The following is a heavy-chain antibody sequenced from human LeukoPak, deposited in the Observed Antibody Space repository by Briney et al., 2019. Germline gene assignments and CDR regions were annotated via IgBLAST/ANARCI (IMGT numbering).Heavy chain of an antibody. J-gene: IGHJ4*02. CDR2: INVDGSIT. V-gene: IGHV3-74*01. CDR3: GRGTAGTYPGSDY. CDR1: GFTFCGHW. D-gene: IGHD1-26*01. Sequence: GGSLRLSCAASGFTFCGHWMHWVRQVPGKGLVWVSCINVDGSITSHADSVKGRFTISRDNAKNTLYLQLNSLRAEDTAVYYCGRGTAGTYPGSDYWGQGTLVTVSS.